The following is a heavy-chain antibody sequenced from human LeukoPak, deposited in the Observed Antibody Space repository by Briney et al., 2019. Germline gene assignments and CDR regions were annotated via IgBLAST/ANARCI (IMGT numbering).Heavy chain of an antibody. CDR1: GYTFTSYG. CDR2: ISVYNGNT. CDR3: ARGYSYGYYYYMDV. D-gene: IGHD5-18*01. V-gene: IGHV1-18*01. Sequence: ASVKVSCKASGYTFTSYGINWVRQAPGQGLEWVGWISVYNGNTNYAQRLQGRVSMTTDTSTSTAYMELRSLRSDDSAVYYCARGYSYGYYYYMDVWGKGTTVTVSS. J-gene: IGHJ6*03.